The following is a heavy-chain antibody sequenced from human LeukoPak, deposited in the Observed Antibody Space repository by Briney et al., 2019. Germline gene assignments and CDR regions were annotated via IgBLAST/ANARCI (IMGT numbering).Heavy chain of an antibody. Sequence: GGSLRLSCAASGFTFSSYGMHWVRQAPGQGLEWVAVIWYDGSNKYYADSVKGRFTISRDNSKNTLYLQMNSLRAEDTAVYYCARDRKLEPGDYYYGMDVWGQGTTVTVSS. D-gene: IGHD1-1*01. J-gene: IGHJ6*02. V-gene: IGHV3-33*01. CDR2: IWYDGSNK. CDR3: ARDRKLEPGDYYYGMDV. CDR1: GFTFSSYG.